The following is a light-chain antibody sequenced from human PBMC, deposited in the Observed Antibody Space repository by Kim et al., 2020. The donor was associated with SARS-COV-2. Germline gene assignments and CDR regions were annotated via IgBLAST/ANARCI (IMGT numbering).Light chain of an antibody. CDR3: QQSNSTPLT. CDR2: AAS. J-gene: IGKJ4*01. Sequence: SPSVGDRVPITGRASQSISTNLNWYQQKSGKAPKLLIYAASSLQGGVPSRFSGSGSGTDFTLTISSLQPEDSATYYCQQSNSTPLTFGGGTKLEI. CDR1: QSISTN. V-gene: IGKV1-39*01.